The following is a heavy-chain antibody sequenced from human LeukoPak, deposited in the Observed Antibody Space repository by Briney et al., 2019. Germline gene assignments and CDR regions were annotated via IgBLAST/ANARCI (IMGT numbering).Heavy chain of an antibody. CDR3: ARRSYGMDV. CDR1: GFIFGSHE. V-gene: IGHV3-48*02. J-gene: IGHJ6*02. Sequence: GGSLRLSCAASGFIFGSHEMNWVRQAPGKGLEWVSYISSTSSTIHYADAVKGRFTISRDNAKNSLYLQMNSLRDEDTAVYYCARRSYGMDVWGQGTTVTVSS. CDR2: ISSTSSTI.